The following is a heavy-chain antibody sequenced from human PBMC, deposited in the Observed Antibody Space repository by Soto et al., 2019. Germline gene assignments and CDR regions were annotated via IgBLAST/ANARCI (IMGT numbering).Heavy chain of an antibody. CDR3: ARGAQGFFPVSGIYFYFDH. J-gene: IGHJ4*02. V-gene: IGHV1-2*02. CDR2: VHPDSGGT. Sequence: VSCKTSGYIFTDHLIHWVRQSPGQGLQWVGWVHPDSGGTNVAQAFQDRVTMTADTSITTAYMDLARLRPDDTAIFYCARGAQGFFPVSGIYFYFDHWGQGTPVTV. CDR1: GYIFTDHL. D-gene: IGHD3-22*01.